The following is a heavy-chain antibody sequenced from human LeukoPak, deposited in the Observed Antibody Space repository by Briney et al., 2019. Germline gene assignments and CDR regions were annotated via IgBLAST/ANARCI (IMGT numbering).Heavy chain of an antibody. V-gene: IGHV4-59*08. CDR3: ARLYCSSTSCYKEAVNWFDP. D-gene: IGHD2-2*02. J-gene: IGHJ5*02. CDR1: GGSISSYY. CDR2: IYYSGST. Sequence: SETLSLTCTVSGGSISSYYWSWIRQPPGKGLEWIGYIYYSGSTNYNPSLKSRVTISVDTSKNQFSLKLSSVTAADTAVYYCARLYCSSTSCYKEAVNWFDPWGQGTLVTVSS.